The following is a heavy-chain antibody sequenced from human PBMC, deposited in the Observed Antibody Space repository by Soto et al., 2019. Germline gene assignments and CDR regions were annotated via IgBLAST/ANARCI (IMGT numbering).Heavy chain of an antibody. V-gene: IGHV3-23*01. D-gene: IGHD3-3*01. CDR2: ISGSGGST. CDR1: GFTFSSYA. Sequence: VQLLESGGGLVQPGGSLRLSCAASGFTFSSYAMSWVRQAPGKGLEWVSAISGSGGSTYYADSVKGRFTISRDNSKNTLYLQMNSLRAEDTAVYYCAKGSPGLRFLEWLSEFDYWGQGTLVTVSS. CDR3: AKGSPGLRFLEWLSEFDY. J-gene: IGHJ4*02.